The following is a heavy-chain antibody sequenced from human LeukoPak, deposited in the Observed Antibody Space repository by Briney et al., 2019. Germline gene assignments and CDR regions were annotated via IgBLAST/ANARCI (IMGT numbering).Heavy chain of an antibody. CDR1: GYMFTRYY. CDR2: IIPSGGST. Sequence: ASVKVSCKASGYMFTRYYMQWVRQAPGQGLEWLGMIIPSGGSTTYPQNFRDRVTLTRDTSTSTVYMELSSLRSEDTAVYYCARDLDYTTSGEPFDNWGQGTLVTVSS. J-gene: IGHJ4*02. V-gene: IGHV1-46*01. CDR3: ARDLDYTTSGEPFDN. D-gene: IGHD3/OR15-3a*01.